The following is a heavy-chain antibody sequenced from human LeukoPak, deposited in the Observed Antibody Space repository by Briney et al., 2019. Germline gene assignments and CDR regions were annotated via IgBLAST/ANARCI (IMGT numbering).Heavy chain of an antibody. CDR1: GFTFSDYY. CDR2: ISSSSSYI. CDR3: ARVRYDSSGYYTGPLDY. J-gene: IGHJ4*02. D-gene: IGHD3-22*01. Sequence: PGGSLRLSCVASGFTFSDYYMTWIRQAPGKGLEWVSYISSSSSYIKYADSVKGRFTVSRDNAKHAVYLQMNSLRVEDTAVYYCARVRYDSSGYYTGPLDYWGQGTLVTVSS. V-gene: IGHV3-11*05.